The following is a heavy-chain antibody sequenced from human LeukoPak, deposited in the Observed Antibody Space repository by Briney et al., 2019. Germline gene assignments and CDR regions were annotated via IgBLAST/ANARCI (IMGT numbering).Heavy chain of an antibody. CDR2: ISYHGINK. Sequence: PGTSLRLSCVLSGFTFSIYAMHWVRQAPGKGLEWVAVISYHGINKYYVDSVKGRFTISRDNSKNTLYLQMNSLRTEDTAVFYCARAINSAWHNIDYWGQGTLVTVSS. J-gene: IGHJ4*02. CDR3: ARAINSAWHNIDY. V-gene: IGHV3-30*04. CDR1: GFTFSIYA. D-gene: IGHD2/OR15-2a*01.